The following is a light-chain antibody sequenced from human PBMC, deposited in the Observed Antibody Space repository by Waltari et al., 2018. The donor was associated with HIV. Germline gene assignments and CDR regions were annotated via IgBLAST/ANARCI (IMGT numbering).Light chain of an antibody. CDR3: QQYGSSRPLT. CDR2: GAS. J-gene: IGKJ4*01. CDR1: QSVPSDS. Sequence: EIVLTQSPGTLSLSPGDRDTLSCRASQSVPSDSLGWYQQKPGQPPRLLIYGASRRATGSPDRFSGSGSGTDFTLTISRLEPEDFAVFYCQQYGSSRPLTFGAGTKVEIK. V-gene: IGKV3-20*01.